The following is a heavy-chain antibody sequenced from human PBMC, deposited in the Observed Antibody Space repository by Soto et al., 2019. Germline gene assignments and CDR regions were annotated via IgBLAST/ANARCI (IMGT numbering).Heavy chain of an antibody. CDR3: ARILEITMVRGP. J-gene: IGHJ5*02. D-gene: IGHD3-10*01. CDR1: GFSLSDARMG. V-gene: IGHV2-26*01. Sequence: QVTLKESGPVLVKPTETLTLTCTVSGFSLSDARMGVSWIRQPPGKAPEWLAHIFSNDAQFYSTSLKSRLTVSRDASKSQVVLTLTDVDPVDTATYYCARILEITMVRGPWGQGTLVTVSS. CDR2: IFSNDAQ.